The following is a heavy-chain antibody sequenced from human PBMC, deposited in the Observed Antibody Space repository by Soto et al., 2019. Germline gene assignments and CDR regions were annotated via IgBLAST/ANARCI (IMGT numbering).Heavy chain of an antibody. V-gene: IGHV3-30*18. CDR1: GFTFSSYG. Sequence: GGSLRLSCAASGFTFSSYGMHWVRQAPGKGLEWVAVISYDGSNKYYADSVKGRFTISRDNSKNMLYLQMNSLRAEDTAVYYCAKDHRIRAFGGADAFDIWGQGTMVTVSS. J-gene: IGHJ3*02. CDR3: AKDHRIRAFGGADAFDI. D-gene: IGHD3-16*01. CDR2: ISYDGSNK.